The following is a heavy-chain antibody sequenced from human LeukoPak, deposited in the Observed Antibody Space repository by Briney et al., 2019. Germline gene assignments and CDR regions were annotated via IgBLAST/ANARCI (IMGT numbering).Heavy chain of an antibody. CDR2: IYWDEDK. CDR3: ARQAACDSSAYYRTFDF. D-gene: IGHD3-22*01. Sequence: ESGPTLVKPTQTLTLTCTFSGFSLSTSGVGVGWIRQPPGKALEWLALIYWDEDKRYSQSLKSRLTITKDTSKNQVVLTMTNMDPVDTATYYCARQAACDSSAYYRTFDFWGQGTLVTVSS. V-gene: IGHV2-5*02. J-gene: IGHJ4*02. CDR1: GFSLSTSGVG.